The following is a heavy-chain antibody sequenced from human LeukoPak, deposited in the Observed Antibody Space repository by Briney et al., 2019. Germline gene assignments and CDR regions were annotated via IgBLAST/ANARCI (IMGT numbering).Heavy chain of an antibody. CDR2: INKDGSEK. CDR1: GFIFSSHW. D-gene: IGHD5-18*01. CDR3: AREVDAIVTDFDY. Sequence: PGGSLRLSCAASGFIFSSHWMSWVRQAPGKGLEWVANINKDGSEKYYVDSVKGRFTISRDNAKNSLYLQMNSLRAEDPAVYYCAREVDAIVTDFDYWGQGTLVTVSS. V-gene: IGHV3-7*01. J-gene: IGHJ4*02.